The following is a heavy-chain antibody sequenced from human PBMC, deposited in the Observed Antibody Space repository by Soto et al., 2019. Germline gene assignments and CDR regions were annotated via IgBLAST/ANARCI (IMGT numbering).Heavy chain of an antibody. CDR2: ISLDGSRT. D-gene: IGHD3-22*01. Sequence: EVQLVESGGGLVQPGGSLRLSCAVSGFTFSTYWMHWVRQVPGKGLVWVSRISLDGSRTSYADSVKGQFTISRDNAKNTLYLQMRRLRAEDSAVYFCVRDRDFYDGRGYASPGDAFDVWGQGTVVSVSS. CDR3: VRDRDFYDGRGYASPGDAFDV. CDR1: GFTFSTYW. J-gene: IGHJ3*01. V-gene: IGHV3-74*01.